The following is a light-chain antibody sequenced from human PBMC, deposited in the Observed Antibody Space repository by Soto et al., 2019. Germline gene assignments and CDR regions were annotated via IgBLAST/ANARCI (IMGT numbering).Light chain of an antibody. CDR2: AAS. J-gene: IGKJ2*01. V-gene: IGKV1-5*03. CDR3: QQYNSYSHT. CDR1: QSIGEW. Sequence: DIQMTQSPSTLSASVGDRVTITCRASQSIGEWLAWFQQKPGKAPKLLIFAASTLESGVPPRFSGSGSGTDFTLTISSLQPDDFATYFCQQYNSYSHTFGQGTKLEIK.